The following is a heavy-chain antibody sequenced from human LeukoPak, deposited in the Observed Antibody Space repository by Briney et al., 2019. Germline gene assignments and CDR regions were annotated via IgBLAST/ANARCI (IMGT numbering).Heavy chain of an antibody. Sequence: GASVKVSCKASGYTFTGYYMHWVRQAPGQGLEWMGWINPNSGGTNYAQKFQGRVTMTRDTSISTAYMELSSLRSEDTAVYYCARTLYGDYSQGLWPSFSYGRNGPPDYWGQGTLVTVSS. V-gene: IGHV1-2*02. D-gene: IGHD4-17*01. J-gene: IGHJ4*02. CDR2: INPNSGGT. CDR3: ARTLYGDYSQGLWPSFSYGRNGPPDY. CDR1: GYTFTGYY.